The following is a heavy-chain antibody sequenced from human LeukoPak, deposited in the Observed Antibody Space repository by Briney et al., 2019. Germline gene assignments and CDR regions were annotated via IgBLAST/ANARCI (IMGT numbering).Heavy chain of an antibody. J-gene: IGHJ3*02. CDR3: ARDVVGRRRGAFDI. CDR1: GFTFSSYE. V-gene: IGHV3-48*03. Sequence: GGSLRLSCAASGFTFSSYEMNWVRQAPGKGLEWVSYISSSSSTIYYADSVTGRFTISRDNAKNSLYLQMNSLRGEDTAVYYCARDVVGRRRGAFDIWGQGTMLTVSS. D-gene: IGHD2-21*01. CDR2: ISSSSSTI.